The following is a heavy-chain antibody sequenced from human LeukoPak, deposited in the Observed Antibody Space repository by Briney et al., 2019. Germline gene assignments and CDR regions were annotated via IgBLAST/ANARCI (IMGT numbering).Heavy chain of an antibody. D-gene: IGHD6-13*01. J-gene: IGHJ6*03. CDR3: ATGIAAAGRYYYYYYMDV. Sequence: PGASVKVSCKASGYTFTGYYMHWVRQAPGQGLEWMGWINPNSGGTNYAQKFQGRVTMTRDTSISTAYMELSRLRSDDTAVYYCATGIAAAGRYYYYYYMDVWGKGTTVTISS. V-gene: IGHV1-2*02. CDR1: GYTFTGYY. CDR2: INPNSGGT.